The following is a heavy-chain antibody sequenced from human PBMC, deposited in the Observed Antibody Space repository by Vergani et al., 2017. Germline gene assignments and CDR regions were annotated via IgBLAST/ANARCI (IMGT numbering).Heavy chain of an antibody. CDR3: AREGVPRCCIVGAPDF. V-gene: IGHV3-33*01. Sequence: QVQLVESGGGVVQPGRSLRLSCAASGFSFSSFGFHWVRQAPGKGLEWVAFIHYDGSHEYYIDSVKGRFTISRDNSKNTLILQMNGLRAEDTAVYYCAREGVPRCCIVGAPDFWGQGTQVTVSS. D-gene: IGHD1-26*01. CDR2: IHYDGSHE. CDR1: GFSFSSFG. J-gene: IGHJ4*02.